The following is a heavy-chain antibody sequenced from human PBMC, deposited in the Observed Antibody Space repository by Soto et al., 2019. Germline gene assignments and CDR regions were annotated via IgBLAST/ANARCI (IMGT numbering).Heavy chain of an antibody. CDR3: ASYCSGGSCYSSYYYGMDV. V-gene: IGHV1-69*01. CDR2: IIPIFGTA. D-gene: IGHD2-15*01. CDR1: GGTFSSYA. Sequence: QVQLVQSGAEVKKPGSSVKVSCKASGGTFSSYAISWVRQAPGQGLEWMGGIIPIFGTANYAQKFQGRVTITEDESTSTAYMELSSLRSEDTAVYYCASYCSGGSCYSSYYYGMDVWGQGTTVTVSS. J-gene: IGHJ6*02.